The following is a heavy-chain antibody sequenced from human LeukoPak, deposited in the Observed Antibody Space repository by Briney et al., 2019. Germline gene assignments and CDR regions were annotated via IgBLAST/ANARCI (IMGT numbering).Heavy chain of an antibody. CDR3: AKIAVTGTWYFDL. V-gene: IGHV3-21*01. CDR2: ISTSTAYI. CDR1: GFTFSSYS. J-gene: IGHJ2*01. Sequence: KPGGSLRLSCAASGFTFSSYSMNWVRQAPGKGLEWVSSISTSTAYIYYADSVKGRFTISRDNAQNSLYLQLNSLRAEDTAVYYCAKIAVTGTWYFDLWGRGSLVTVSS. D-gene: IGHD6-19*01.